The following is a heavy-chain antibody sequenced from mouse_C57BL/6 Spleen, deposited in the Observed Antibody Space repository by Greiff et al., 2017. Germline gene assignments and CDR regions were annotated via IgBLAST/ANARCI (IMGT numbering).Heavy chain of an antibody. CDR2: IYPGSGST. D-gene: IGHD2-3*01. CDR3: ARGGGYDGYPGAMDY. J-gene: IGHJ4*01. Sequence: QVQLQQPGAELVKPGASVKMSCKASGYTFTSYWITWVKQRPGQGLEWIGDIYPGSGSTNYNEKFKIKATLTVDTSSSTAYLQLSRLTSGYDAVDDCARGGGYDGYPGAMDYWGQGTSVTGSS. V-gene: IGHV1-55*01. CDR1: GYTFTSYW.